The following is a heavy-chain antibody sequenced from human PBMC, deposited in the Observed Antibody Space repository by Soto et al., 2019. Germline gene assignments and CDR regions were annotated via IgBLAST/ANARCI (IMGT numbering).Heavy chain of an antibody. CDR1: GYTFTSYY. CDR3: ARDRVGATTLLAYYFDY. Sequence: WASVKVSCKASGYTFTSYYMHWVRQAPGQGLEWMGIINPSGGSTSYAQKFQGRVTMTRDTSTSTVYMELSSLRSEDTAVYYCARDRVGATTLLAYYFDYWGQGTLVTVSS. D-gene: IGHD1-26*01. J-gene: IGHJ4*02. V-gene: IGHV1-46*01. CDR2: INPSGGST.